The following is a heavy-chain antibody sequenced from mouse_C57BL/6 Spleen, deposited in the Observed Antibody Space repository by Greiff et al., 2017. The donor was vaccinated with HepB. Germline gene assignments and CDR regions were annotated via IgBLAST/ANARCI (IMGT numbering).Heavy chain of an antibody. J-gene: IGHJ1*03. CDR3: ASPHYYGSSYWYFDV. CDR2: ISSGSSTI. V-gene: IGHV5-17*01. CDR1: GFTFSDYG. D-gene: IGHD1-1*01. Sequence: EVKLMESGGGLVKPGGSLKLSCAASGFTFSDYGMHWVRQAPEKGLEWVAYISSGSSTIYYADTVKGRFTISRDNAKNTLFLQMTSLRSEDTAMYYCASPHYYGSSYWYFDVWGTGTTVTVSS.